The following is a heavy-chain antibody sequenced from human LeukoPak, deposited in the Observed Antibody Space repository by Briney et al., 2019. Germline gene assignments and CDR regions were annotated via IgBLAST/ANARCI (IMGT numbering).Heavy chain of an antibody. CDR2: IYSSGNT. CDR1: GGSISSGNYH. V-gene: IGHV4-61*02. J-gene: IGHJ4*02. Sequence: SETLSLTCTVSGGSISSGNYHWIWIRQPAGKGLEWIGRIYSSGNTNYNPSLKSRVSISIDTSKNQFSLRLSSVTAADTALYYCARRSTVLTANYEYWGQGTLVTVSS. CDR3: ARRSTVLTANYEY. D-gene: IGHD4-23*01.